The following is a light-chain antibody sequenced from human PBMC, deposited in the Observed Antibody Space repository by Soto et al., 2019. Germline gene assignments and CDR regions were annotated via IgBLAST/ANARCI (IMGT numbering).Light chain of an antibody. CDR3: HQYGSSVPT. Sequence: IVLTQSPGTLSLSPEERATLSCRASQSVFSNYLAWYQQTPGQAPRLLIHGVSSRATGIPDRFSGGGSGTDFTLTISSLEPEDFSVYYCHQYGSSVPTFGQGTKVDIK. CDR2: GVS. V-gene: IGKV3-20*01. J-gene: IGKJ1*01. CDR1: QSVFSNY.